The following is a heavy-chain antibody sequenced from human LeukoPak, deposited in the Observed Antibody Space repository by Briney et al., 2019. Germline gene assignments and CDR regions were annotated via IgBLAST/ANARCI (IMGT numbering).Heavy chain of an antibody. D-gene: IGHD3-3*01. CDR2: ISAYNGNT. Sequence: ASVKVSCKASGYTLTSYGLSGVRQAPGQRLEWMGWISAYNGNTNYAQKLQGRVTMTTDTSKSTAYMELRSLRSDDTAGYYCARGYDSMDVWGKGTTVTVSS. V-gene: IGHV1-18*01. J-gene: IGHJ6*03. CDR1: GYTLTSYG. CDR3: ARGYDSMDV.